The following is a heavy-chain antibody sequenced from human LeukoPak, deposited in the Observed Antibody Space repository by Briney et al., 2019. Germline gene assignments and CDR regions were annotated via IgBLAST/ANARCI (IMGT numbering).Heavy chain of an antibody. Sequence: HPGGFLRLSCAASGFTFSSYAMSWARQAPGKGPQWVSAISGSGGITYYADSVKGRFAISRDNSKNTLYLQMNSLRAEDTAVYYCAKGGYCSGGTCYPMDVWGQGTTVTVSS. V-gene: IGHV3-23*01. J-gene: IGHJ6*02. CDR1: GFTFSSYA. D-gene: IGHD2-15*01. CDR2: ISGSGGIT. CDR3: AKGGYCSGGTCYPMDV.